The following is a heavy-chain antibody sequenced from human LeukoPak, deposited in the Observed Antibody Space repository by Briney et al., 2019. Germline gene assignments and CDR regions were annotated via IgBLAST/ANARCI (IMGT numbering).Heavy chain of an antibody. Sequence: SETLSLTCTVTGGSIRSYYWGWIRQPPGKGLEWIGYFYNSGSTNYNPSLKSRVTISVDTSKNQLSLKLNSVTATDTAVYYCARDNGSPDAFDIWGQGTMVTVSS. CDR3: ARDNGSPDAFDI. J-gene: IGHJ3*02. CDR1: GGSIRSYY. D-gene: IGHD2-8*01. CDR2: FYNSGST. V-gene: IGHV4-4*08.